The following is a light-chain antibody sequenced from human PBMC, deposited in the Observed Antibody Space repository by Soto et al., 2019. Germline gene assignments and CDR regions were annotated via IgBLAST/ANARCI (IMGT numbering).Light chain of an antibody. CDR3: SSYTVRSNYV. CDR1: SSDLAIYNY. Sequence: QSVLAQPASVSGSPGQSITISCTGTSSDLAIYNYVSWYQQQPGKAPKLMIYQVTNRPSGVSNRFSGSRSGNTASLTISWLQAEEEAVYYSSSYTVRSNYVFGTGTKVTV. J-gene: IGLJ1*01. CDR2: QVT. V-gene: IGLV2-14*01.